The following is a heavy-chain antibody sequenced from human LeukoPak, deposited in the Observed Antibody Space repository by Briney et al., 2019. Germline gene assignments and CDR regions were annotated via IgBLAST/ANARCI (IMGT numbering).Heavy chain of an antibody. D-gene: IGHD3-10*01. J-gene: IGHJ6*04. CDR1: GGSISSYY. CDR2: IYYGGST. V-gene: IGHV4-59*01. CDR3: ARDRGGSGSQDYYYYGMDV. Sequence: SETLSLTCTVSGGSISSYYWSWIRQPPGKGLEWIGYIYYGGSTNYNPSLKSRVTISVDTSKNQFSLKLSSVTAADTAVYYCARDRGGSGSQDYYYYGMDVWGKGTTVTVSS.